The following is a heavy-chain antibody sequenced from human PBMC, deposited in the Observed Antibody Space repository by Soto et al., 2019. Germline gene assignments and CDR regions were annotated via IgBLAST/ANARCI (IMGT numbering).Heavy chain of an antibody. CDR3: ARSTGWQGFDY. CDR1: GASISNYY. J-gene: IGHJ4*02. Sequence: QMQLQESGPGLVKPSETMSLTCTASGASISNYYWNWIRQPPGKGLEFIGHIYNGESTKYNPSLKSRVTISVDTYKNQFSLKLGSVTAADTAVYYCARSTGWQGFDYWGQGILVTVSS. V-gene: IGHV4-59*01. D-gene: IGHD6-19*01. CDR2: IYNGEST.